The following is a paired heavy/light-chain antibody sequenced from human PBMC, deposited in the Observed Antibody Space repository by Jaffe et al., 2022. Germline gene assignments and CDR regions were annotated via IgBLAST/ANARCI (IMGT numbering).Heavy chain of an antibody. CDR3: ARDEGGSYYISHYYYYMDV. J-gene: IGHJ6*03. CDR2: IIPILGIA. V-gene: IGHV1-69*08. Sequence: QVQLVQSGAEVKKPGSSVKVSCKASGGTFSSYTISWVRQAPGQGLEWMGRIIPILGIANYAQKFQGRVTITADKSTSTAYMELSSLRSEDTAVYYCARDEGGSYYISHYYYYMDVWGKGTTVTVSS. D-gene: IGHD1-26*01. CDR1: GGTFSSYT.
Light chain of an antibody. Sequence: QSVLTQPPSVSGAPGQRVTISCTGSSSNIGAGYDVHWYQQLPGTAPKLLIYGNSNRPSGVPDRFSGSKSGTSASLAITGLQAEDEADYYCQSYDSSLSGTVVFGGGTKLTVL. CDR2: GNS. J-gene: IGLJ2*01. CDR3: QSYDSSLSGTVV. CDR1: SSNIGAGYD. V-gene: IGLV1-40*01.